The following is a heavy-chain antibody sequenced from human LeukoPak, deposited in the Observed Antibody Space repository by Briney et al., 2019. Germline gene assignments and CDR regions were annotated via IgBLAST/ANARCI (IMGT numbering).Heavy chain of an antibody. Sequence: GGSLRLSCAASGFTFSSYGMHWVRQAPGKGLEWVAVISYDGSNKYYADSVKGRFTIFRDNSKNTLYLQMNSLRAEDTAVYYCAKDYLPAFYYDSSGYSSTASDYWGQGTLVTVSS. CDR1: GFTFSSYG. D-gene: IGHD3-22*01. CDR3: AKDYLPAFYYDSSGYSSTASDY. J-gene: IGHJ4*02. CDR2: ISYDGSNK. V-gene: IGHV3-30*18.